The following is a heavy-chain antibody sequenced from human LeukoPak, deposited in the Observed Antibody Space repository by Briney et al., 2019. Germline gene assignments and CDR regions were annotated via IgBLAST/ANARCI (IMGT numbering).Heavy chain of an antibody. Sequence: GGSLRLSCAASGFTFSDYYMSWIRQAPGKGLEWVSYISSSGSTIYYADSVKGRFTISRDNAKNSLYLQMNSLRAEDTAVYYCARARDYVWGSYRTLDYWGQGTLVTVSS. V-gene: IGHV3-11*01. D-gene: IGHD3-16*02. CDR1: GFTFSDYY. CDR2: ISSSGSTI. CDR3: ARARDYVWGSYRTLDY. J-gene: IGHJ4*02.